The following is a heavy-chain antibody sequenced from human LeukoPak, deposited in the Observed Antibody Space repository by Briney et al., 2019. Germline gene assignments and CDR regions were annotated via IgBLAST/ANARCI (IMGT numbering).Heavy chain of an antibody. D-gene: IGHD5-18*01. CDR2: IYYSGST. V-gene: IGHV4-59*08. CDR1: GGSISSYY. J-gene: IGHJ6*03. CDR3: ARQMDTAMVTGHYYYYMDV. Sequence: PSETLSLTCTVSGGSISSYYGSWTRQPPGKGLEWIGYIYYSGSTNYNPSLKSRVTISVDTSKNQFSLKLSSVPAADTAVYYCARQMDTAMVTGHYYYYMDVWAKGTTVTVSS.